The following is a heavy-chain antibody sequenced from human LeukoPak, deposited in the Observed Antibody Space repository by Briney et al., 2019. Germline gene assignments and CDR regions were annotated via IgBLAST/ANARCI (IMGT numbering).Heavy chain of an antibody. D-gene: IGHD1-26*01. J-gene: IGHJ4*02. Sequence: SETLSLTCTVCVGSISSYYWSWIRQPPGKGLEWIGYIYYSGSTNYNPSLKSRVTISVDTSKNQFSLKLSSVTAADTAVYYCALGSGSYSYWGQGTLVTVSS. CDR1: VGSISSYY. V-gene: IGHV4-59*01. CDR2: IYYSGST. CDR3: ALGSGSYSY.